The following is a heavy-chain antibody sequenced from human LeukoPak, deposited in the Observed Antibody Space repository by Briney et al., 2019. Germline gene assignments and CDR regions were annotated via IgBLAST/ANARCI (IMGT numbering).Heavy chain of an antibody. CDR1: GGSFSGYY. D-gene: IGHD5-18*01. Sequence: SETLSLTCAVYGGSFSGYYWSWIRQPPGKGLEWIGEINHSGSTNYNPSLKSRVTISVDTSKNQFSLKLSSVTAADTAVYYCATVRGYSHWSWGQGTLVTVSS. V-gene: IGHV4-34*01. J-gene: IGHJ5*02. CDR3: ATVRGYSHWS. CDR2: INHSGST.